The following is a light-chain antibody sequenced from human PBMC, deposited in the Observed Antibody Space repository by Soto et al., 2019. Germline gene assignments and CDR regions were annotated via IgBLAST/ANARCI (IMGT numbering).Light chain of an antibody. J-gene: IGLJ2*01. V-gene: IGLV2-8*01. CDR1: SSDVGGYNY. Sequence: QSVLTQPPSASGSPGQSVTLSCTGTSSDVGGYNYVSWYQQHPGKAPKLMIYEVSKRPSGVPARFSGSKSGNTASLTVSGLQAEDEADYYCSSYAGSNVLFGGGTKVTVL. CDR3: SSYAGSNVL. CDR2: EVS.